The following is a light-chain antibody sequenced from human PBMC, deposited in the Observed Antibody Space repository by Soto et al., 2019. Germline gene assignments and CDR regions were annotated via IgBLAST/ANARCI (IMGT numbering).Light chain of an antibody. V-gene: IGKV1-39*01. CDR2: TAS. CDR3: QQRFSSLCT. J-gene: IGKJ3*01. Sequence: DIQLTQSPSSLSASVGDRVTIACRASQTISNYLNWYQQKPGKAPILLIHTASTLQSGVPSRFSGSGSGTYFTPTISSLQPEDFATYNCQQRFSSLCTFGPGTKVDIK. CDR1: QTISNY.